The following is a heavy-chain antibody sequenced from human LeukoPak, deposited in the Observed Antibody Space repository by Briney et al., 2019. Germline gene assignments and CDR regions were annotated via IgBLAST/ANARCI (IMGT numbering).Heavy chain of an antibody. Sequence: PGGSLRLSCAASGFTFSSYLMPWVRQAPGKGLVWVSRIKSEGSNRYADYVKGRFTNSRDNSKNTLYLQMNSLRAEDTAVYYCAKDQAPTEQDSSGWSNWGQGTLVTVSS. V-gene: IGHV3-74*01. CDR2: IKSEGSN. CDR3: AKDQAPTEQDSSGWSN. CDR1: GFTFSSYL. D-gene: IGHD6-19*01. J-gene: IGHJ4*02.